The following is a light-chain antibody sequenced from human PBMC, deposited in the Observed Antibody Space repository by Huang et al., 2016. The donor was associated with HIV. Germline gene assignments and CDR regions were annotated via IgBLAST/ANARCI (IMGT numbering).Light chain of an antibody. CDR1: QSVSSY. J-gene: IGKJ5*01. CDR3: QQRSNWPPT. Sequence: EIVLTQSPATLSLSPGERATLSCRASQSVSSYLAWYQQTPGQAPRLLIYDASNRATCIPARFSGSVSVTDFTLTISSLEPEDFAVYYCQQRSNWPPTVGQGTRLEIK. CDR2: DAS. V-gene: IGKV3-11*01.